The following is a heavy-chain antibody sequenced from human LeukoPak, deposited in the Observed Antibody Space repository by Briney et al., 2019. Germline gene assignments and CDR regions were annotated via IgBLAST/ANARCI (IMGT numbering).Heavy chain of an antibody. V-gene: IGHV3-23*01. CDR3: AKGAMPYYYGSGYNYFDY. CDR1: GFTFSAYA. J-gene: IGHJ4*02. CDR2: MSGGGGMT. D-gene: IGHD3-22*01. Sequence: GGSLRLSCAVSGFTFSAYAMSWVRQAPGKGLEWVSAMSGGGGMTYYADSVKGRFSISRDNSKNTLHLQMNSPRAEATAVHYSAKGAMPYYYGSGYNYFDYGGGGAPVTVSS.